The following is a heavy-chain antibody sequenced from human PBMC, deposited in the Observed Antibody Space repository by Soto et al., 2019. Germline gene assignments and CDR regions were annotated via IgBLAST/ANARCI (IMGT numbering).Heavy chain of an antibody. CDR1: GFTFSSYD. D-gene: IGHD3-3*01. Sequence: GGSLRLSCAASGFTFSSYDMHWVRQGTGKGLEWVSNIGTTGEKYYADSVKGRFTISRQNGKNSVYLQMDSLRAEDTAVYYCARGDTIFGVPIWYYWGQGTLVTVSS. CDR2: IGTTGEK. CDR3: ARGDTIFGVPIWYY. J-gene: IGHJ4*02. V-gene: IGHV3-13*01.